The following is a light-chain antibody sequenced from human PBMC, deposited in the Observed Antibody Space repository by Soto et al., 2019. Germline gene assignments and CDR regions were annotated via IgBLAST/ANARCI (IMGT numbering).Light chain of an antibody. J-gene: IGKJ1*01. CDR2: AAS. CDR1: QSISSW. V-gene: IGKV1-5*01. CDR3: HHYTSYRR. Sequence: IEMTQSPSTLSASGGDRVTITCRASQSISSWLAGYQQKPGKAPKLLIYAASSLESGVPSRFSGSGSGPEIPLTISSLQPDDFAPYYCHHYTSYRRFGEGTKVDI.